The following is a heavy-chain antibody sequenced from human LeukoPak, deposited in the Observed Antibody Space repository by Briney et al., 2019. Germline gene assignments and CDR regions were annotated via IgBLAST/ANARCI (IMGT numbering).Heavy chain of an antibody. CDR1: GFTFSDYY. D-gene: IGHD2-15*01. CDR3: ARDQGYCSGGSCYSAHYYYYGMDV. J-gene: IGHJ6*04. Sequence: GGTLRLSCAASGFTFSDYYMSWIRQAPGKGLEWVSYISNSSSNTNYADFVKRRFTISRDNAKNSLYLQMNSLRDEDTAVYYCARDQGYCSGGSCYSAHYYYYGMDVWGKGKRVTVSA. V-gene: IGHV3-11*06. CDR2: ISNSSSNT.